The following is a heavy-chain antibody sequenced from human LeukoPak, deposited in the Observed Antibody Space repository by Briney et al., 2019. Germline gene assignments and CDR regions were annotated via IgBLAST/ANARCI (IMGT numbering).Heavy chain of an antibody. CDR1: GFTFSSYG. V-gene: IGHV3-33*01. CDR2: IWYDGSNK. J-gene: IGHJ6*03. D-gene: IGHD3-3*01. Sequence: PGGSLRLSCAASGFTFSSYGMHWVRQAPGKGLEWVAVIWYDGSNKYYADSVKGRFTISRDNSKNTLYLQMNSLRAEDTAVYYCAREVQAYDFWSTDYYMDVWGKGTTVTVSS. CDR3: AREVQAYDFWSTDYYMDV.